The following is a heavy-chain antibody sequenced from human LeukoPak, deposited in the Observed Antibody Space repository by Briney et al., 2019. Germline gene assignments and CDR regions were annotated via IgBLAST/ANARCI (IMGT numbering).Heavy chain of an antibody. J-gene: IGHJ4*02. Sequence: KSSETLSLTCTVSGGSISSGDYYWSWIRQTPGKGLEWIGYIYYSGTTYYNPSLKSRVTILIDTSKNQFSLKLSSVTAADTAVYYCARVSITMVRTLNEFRGFDYWGQGTLVTVSS. V-gene: IGHV4-30-4*01. CDR3: ARVSITMVRTLNEFRGFDY. CDR1: GGSISSGDYY. D-gene: IGHD3-10*01. CDR2: IYYSGTT.